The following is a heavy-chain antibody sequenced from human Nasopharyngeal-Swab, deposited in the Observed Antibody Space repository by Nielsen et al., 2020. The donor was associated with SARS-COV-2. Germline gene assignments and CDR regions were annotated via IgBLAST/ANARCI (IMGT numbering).Heavy chain of an antibody. V-gene: IGHV3-53*01. CDR1: GFTVSSNY. Sequence: GESLKISCAASGFTVSSNYMSWVRQAPGKGLEWVSVIYSGGSTYYADSVKGRFTISRDNSKNTRYLQMNSLRAEDTAVYYCAKDLGLKGITGTTGEYYFDYWGQGTLVTVSS. J-gene: IGHJ4*02. CDR2: IYSGGST. CDR3: AKDLGLKGITGTTGEYYFDY. D-gene: IGHD1-20*01.